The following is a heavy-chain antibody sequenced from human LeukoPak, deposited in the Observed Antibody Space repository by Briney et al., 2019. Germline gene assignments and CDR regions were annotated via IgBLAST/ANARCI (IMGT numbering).Heavy chain of an antibody. Sequence: GGSLRLSCTASGFTFGDYAMSWVRQAPGKGLERVGFIRSKAYGGTTEYAASVKGRFTISRDDSKSIAYLQMNSLKTEDTAVYYCTRDNLNDYVWGSYRPSLYYFDYWGQGTLVTVSS. V-gene: IGHV3-49*04. CDR3: TRDNLNDYVWGSYRPSLYYFDY. J-gene: IGHJ4*02. CDR2: IRSKAYGGTT. CDR1: GFTFGDYA. D-gene: IGHD3-16*02.